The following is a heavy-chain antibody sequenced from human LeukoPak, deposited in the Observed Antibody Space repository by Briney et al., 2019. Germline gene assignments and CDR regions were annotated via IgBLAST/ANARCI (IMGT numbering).Heavy chain of an antibody. V-gene: IGHV1-2*02. J-gene: IGHJ5*02. CDR2: INPNSGGT. CDR3: ARVVVVPAATDNWFDP. Sequence: ASVKVSCKASGYTFISYAIHWVRQAPGQGLEWMGWINPNSGGTNYAQKFQGRVTMTRDTSISTAYMELSRLRSDDTDVYYCARVVVVPAATDNWFDPWGQGTLVTVSS. CDR1: GYTFISYA. D-gene: IGHD2-2*01.